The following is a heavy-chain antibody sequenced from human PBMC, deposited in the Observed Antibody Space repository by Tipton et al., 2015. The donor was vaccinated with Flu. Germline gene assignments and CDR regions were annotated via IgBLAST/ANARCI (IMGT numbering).Heavy chain of an antibody. J-gene: IGHJ3*01. CDR2: ISHSGTT. CDR1: GGSIRSHY. D-gene: IGHD2-2*01. CDR3: ARQFCSSVTCYEDDAFDV. Sequence: TLSLTCSVSGGSIRSHYWSWIRQPPGKGLEWIGYISHSGTTSYNPFLKSRLTLSLDTSKNQFSLGLSSVTAADTALYFCARQFCSSVTCYEDDAFDVWGQGT. V-gene: IGHV4-59*11.